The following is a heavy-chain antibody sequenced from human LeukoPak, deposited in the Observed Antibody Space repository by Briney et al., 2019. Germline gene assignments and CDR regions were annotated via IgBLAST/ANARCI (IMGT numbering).Heavy chain of an antibody. V-gene: IGHV3-53*01. CDR2: IYSGGST. CDR1: GFTVSTKY. Sequence: GGSLRLSCAASGFTVSTKYMSWVRQAPGKGLEWVSVIYSGGSTYYADSVKGRFTISRDNSKNTLYLQMNSLRAEDTAVYYCARDPMVRGSDGMDVWGQGTTVTVSS. J-gene: IGHJ6*02. D-gene: IGHD3-10*01. CDR3: ARDPMVRGSDGMDV.